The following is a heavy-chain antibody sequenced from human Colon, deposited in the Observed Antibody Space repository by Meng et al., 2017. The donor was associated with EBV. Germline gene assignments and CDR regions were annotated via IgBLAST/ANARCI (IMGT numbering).Heavy chain of an antibody. J-gene: IGHJ4*02. CDR2: IYYSGST. D-gene: IGHD6-13*01. CDR3: GRLVKVVAAGESDY. CDR1: GDSNSRSSYY. Sequence: QLQWSGTGLVKPSETLSLTCTVSGDSNSRSSYYWGGNRQPPGKGLEWIGFIYYSGSTFYNPSLKSRVTVSVDTSKNQFSLKLSPVTAADTAIYYCGRLVKVVAAGESDYWGQGRLVTVSS. V-gene: IGHV4-39*01.